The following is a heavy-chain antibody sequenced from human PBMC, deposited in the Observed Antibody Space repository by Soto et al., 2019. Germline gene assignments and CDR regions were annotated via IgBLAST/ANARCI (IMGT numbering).Heavy chain of an antibody. Sequence: EVQLVESGGGLVQPGGSLRLSCAASGFAFSSYWMHWVRQAPGKGLVWVSRINSDGSSTSYADSVKGRFTISRDNAKNTLYLQMNSLRGEDTAVYYCSRDKMGSNVDYWGQGSLVTVSS. CDR2: INSDGSST. D-gene: IGHD1-26*01. J-gene: IGHJ4*02. V-gene: IGHV3-74*01. CDR1: GFAFSSYW. CDR3: SRDKMGSNVDY.